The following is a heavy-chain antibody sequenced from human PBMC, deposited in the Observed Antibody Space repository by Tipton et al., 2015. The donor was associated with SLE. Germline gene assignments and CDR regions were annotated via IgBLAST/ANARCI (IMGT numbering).Heavy chain of an antibody. CDR3: AREGVTVFGDRRGFEP. V-gene: IGHV4-59*01. D-gene: IGHD3-3*01. CDR1: GGSSSTDY. Sequence: TLSLTCTVSGGSSSTDYWSWIRQPPGKGLEWIGSIDYSGYTNYNPSLNSRVTMSLDTSKNKFSLKLSSVTAADTAVYYCAREGVTVFGDRRGFEPWGQGTLVNVS. J-gene: IGHJ5*02. CDR2: IDYSGYT.